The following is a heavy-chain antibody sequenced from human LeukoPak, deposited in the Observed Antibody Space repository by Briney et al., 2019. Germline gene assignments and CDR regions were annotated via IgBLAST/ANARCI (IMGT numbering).Heavy chain of an antibody. Sequence: VASVKVSCKASGGPFTSSGIIWVRQAPGQGLEWVGRIIPALDIANYAQRFQGRVTITADTSTTTAYMELSSLRSEDTAVYYCASPGSSTRIAVVWALQSWGQGTLVTVSS. D-gene: IGHD2/OR15-2a*01. J-gene: IGHJ4*02. CDR1: GGPFTSSG. CDR2: IIPALDIA. CDR3: ASPGSSTRIAVVWALQS. V-gene: IGHV1-69*04.